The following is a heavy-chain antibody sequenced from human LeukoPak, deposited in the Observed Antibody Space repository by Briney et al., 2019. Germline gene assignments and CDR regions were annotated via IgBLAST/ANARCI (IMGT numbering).Heavy chain of an antibody. CDR2: IYYSGST. V-gene: IGHV4-59*01. Sequence: SETLSLTCTVSGGSISSYYWSWIRQPPGKGLEWIGYIYYSGSTNHNPSLKSRVTISVDTSKNQFSLKLSSVTAADTAVYYCARVVVAHYYYYMDVWGKGTTVTVSS. CDR1: GGSISSYY. D-gene: IGHD2-21*01. CDR3: ARVVVAHYYYYMDV. J-gene: IGHJ6*03.